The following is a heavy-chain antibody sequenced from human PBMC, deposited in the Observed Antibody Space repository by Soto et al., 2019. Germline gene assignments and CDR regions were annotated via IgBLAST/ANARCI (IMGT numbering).Heavy chain of an antibody. Sequence: EVQLLESGGDLVQSGGSLRLSCAASGFTFHFYAMTWVRQAPGRGLEWVSAISGNGANTYYADSVKGRFTIYRDNSKNTLYLQMDTLRDEDTAVYHCARSVPPEASRYFASWGQGTLVTVSS. CDR3: ARSVPPEASRYFAS. CDR1: GFTFHFYA. CDR2: ISGNGANT. D-gene: IGHD5-12*01. J-gene: IGHJ4*02. V-gene: IGHV3-23*01.